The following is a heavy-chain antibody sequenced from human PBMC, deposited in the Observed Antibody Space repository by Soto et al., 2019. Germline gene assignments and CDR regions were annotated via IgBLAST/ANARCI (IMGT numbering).Heavy chain of an antibody. V-gene: IGHV3-30-3*01. CDR3: ARTPNWYYFDY. Sequence: QVQLVESGGGVVQPGRSLRLSCAASGFTFSSYVMHWVRQALGKGLEWVAVISYDGSNKYYADSVKGRFTISRDNSKNTLYLQMNSLRAEDTAVYYCARTPNWYYFDYWGQGTLVTVSS. CDR2: ISYDGSNK. D-gene: IGHD1-1*01. J-gene: IGHJ4*02. CDR1: GFTFSSYV.